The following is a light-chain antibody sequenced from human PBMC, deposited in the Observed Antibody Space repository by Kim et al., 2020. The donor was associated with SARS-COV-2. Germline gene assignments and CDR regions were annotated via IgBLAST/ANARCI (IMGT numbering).Light chain of an antibody. J-gene: IGKJ2*01. CDR3: QQYNSASYT. CDR2: QTS. CDR1: LTVTVS. Sequence: SASVAARVTVTCRASLTVTVSLAWYQQKPGKAPNLLIYQTSTLESGVPSRFSGSGSGTEFTLTISSLQPDDSATYHCQQYNSASYTFGQGTKLEI. V-gene: IGKV1-5*03.